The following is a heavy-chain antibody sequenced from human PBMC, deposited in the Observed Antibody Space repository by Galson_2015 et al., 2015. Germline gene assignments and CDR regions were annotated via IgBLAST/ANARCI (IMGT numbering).Heavy chain of an antibody. D-gene: IGHD3-10*01. J-gene: IGHJ6*02. CDR3: AKTGGPGYVMDV. V-gene: IGHV3-23*01. CDR2: ISGSGGST. Sequence: SLRLSCAASGFTFSSYAMSWVRQAPGKGLEWVSAISGSGGSTYYADSVKGRFTISRDNSKNTLYQQMNSLRAEDTAVYYCAKTGGPGYVMDVWGHGTTVTVSS. CDR1: GFTFSSYA.